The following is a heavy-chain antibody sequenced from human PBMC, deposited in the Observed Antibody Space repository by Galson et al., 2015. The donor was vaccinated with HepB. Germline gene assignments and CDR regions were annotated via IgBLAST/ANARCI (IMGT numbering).Heavy chain of an antibody. CDR2: MRIGGNSM. J-gene: IGHJ4*02. CDR3: TRDSMWSSDY. CDR1: GFTFGTHA. Sequence: SLRLSCAASGFTFGTHAMHWVRQAPGKGLEWIAHMRIGGNSMYYADSVKGRFTISRDNVGNSLYLQMNSLRDEETAIYYCTRDSMWSSDYWGQGTLVTVSS. D-gene: IGHD2-21*01. V-gene: IGHV3-48*03.